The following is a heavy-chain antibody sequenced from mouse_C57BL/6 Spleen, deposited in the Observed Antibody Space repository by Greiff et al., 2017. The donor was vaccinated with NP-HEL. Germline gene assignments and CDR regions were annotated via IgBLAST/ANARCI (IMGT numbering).Heavy chain of an antibody. D-gene: IGHD4-1*01. J-gene: IGHJ1*03. CDR3: ARVWDVGYFDV. V-gene: IGHV5-12*01. CDR2: ISNGGGST. Sequence: EVKVVESGGGLVQPGGSLKLSCAASGFTFSDYYMYWVRQTPEKRLEWVAYISNGGGSTYYPDTVKGRFTISRDNAKNTLYLQMSRLKSEDTAMYYCARVWDVGYFDVWGTGTTVTVSS. CDR1: GFTFSDYY.